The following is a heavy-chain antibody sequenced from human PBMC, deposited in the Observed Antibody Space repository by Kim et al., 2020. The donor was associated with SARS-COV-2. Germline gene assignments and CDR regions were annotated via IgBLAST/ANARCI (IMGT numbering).Heavy chain of an antibody. CDR3: ARDLYLITMVRGVISGMDV. Sequence: ASVKVSCKASGYTFTSYAMNWVRQAPGQGLEWMGWINTNTGNPTYAQGFTGRFVFSLDTSVSTAYLQISSLKAEDTAVYYCARDLYLITMVRGVISGMDVWGQGTTVTVSS. CDR2: INTNTGNP. D-gene: IGHD3-10*01. CDR1: GYTFTSYA. V-gene: IGHV7-4-1*02. J-gene: IGHJ6*02.